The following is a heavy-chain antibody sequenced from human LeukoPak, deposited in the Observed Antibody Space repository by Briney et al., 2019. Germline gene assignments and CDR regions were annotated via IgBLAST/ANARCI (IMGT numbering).Heavy chain of an antibody. CDR3: ARDRRGYSGYDTFDY. Sequence: PGGSLRLSCAASGFTFSSYSMNWVRQAPGKGLEWVSSISSSSYIYYADSVEGRFTISRDNAKNSLYLQMNSLRAEDTAAYYCARDRRGYSGYDTFDYWGQGTLVTVSS. D-gene: IGHD5-12*01. CDR1: GFTFSSYS. CDR2: ISSSSYI. J-gene: IGHJ4*02. V-gene: IGHV3-21*01.